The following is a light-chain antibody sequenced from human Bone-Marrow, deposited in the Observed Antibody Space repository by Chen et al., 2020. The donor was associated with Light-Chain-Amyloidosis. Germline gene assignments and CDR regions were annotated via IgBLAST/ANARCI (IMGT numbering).Light chain of an antibody. CDR1: SSNIGNNY. CDR2: DND. V-gene: IGLV1-51*01. J-gene: IGLJ3*02. Sequence: QSVLPQPPSVSAAPGQRVTISCSGSSSNIGNNYVSWYQQFPGTAPTLLIYDNDKRPSGIPGVFSGSKSGTSATLGITGLQTGDEADYFCGAWDSSLNTWVFGGGTKLTVL. CDR3: GAWDSSLNTWV.